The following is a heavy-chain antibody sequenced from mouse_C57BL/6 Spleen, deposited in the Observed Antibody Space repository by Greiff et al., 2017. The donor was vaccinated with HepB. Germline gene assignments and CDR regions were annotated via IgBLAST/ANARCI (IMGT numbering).Heavy chain of an antibody. CDR3: ARGTGTSFFAY. CDR1: GFTFSDYY. CDR2: ISNGGGST. Sequence: EVKVVESGGGLVQPGGSLKLSCAASGFTFSDYYMYWVRQTPEKRLEWVAYISNGGGSTYYPDTVKGRFTISRDNAKNTLYLQMSRLKSEDTAMYYCARGTGTSFFAYWGQGTLVTVSA. D-gene: IGHD4-1*01. V-gene: IGHV5-12*01. J-gene: IGHJ3*01.